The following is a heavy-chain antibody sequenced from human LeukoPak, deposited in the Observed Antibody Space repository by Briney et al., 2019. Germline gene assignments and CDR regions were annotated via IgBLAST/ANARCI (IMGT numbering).Heavy chain of an antibody. CDR2: IYYSGST. V-gene: IGHV4-39*07. CDR3: ASSSSWYVGAEYFQH. Sequence: SETLSLTCTVSGDSISSGSYFWGWIRRPPGKGLAWIGSIYYSGSTYDNPSLKSRVTISVDTSKDQFSLKLTSVTAADTAVYYSASSSSWYVGAEYFQHWGQGTLVTVSS. CDR1: GDSISSGSYF. J-gene: IGHJ1*01. D-gene: IGHD6-13*01.